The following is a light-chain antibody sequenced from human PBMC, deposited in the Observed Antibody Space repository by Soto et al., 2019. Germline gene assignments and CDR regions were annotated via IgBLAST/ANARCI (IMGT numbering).Light chain of an antibody. CDR2: GAS. CDR1: QSVSSN. J-gene: IGKJ5*01. V-gene: IGKV3-15*01. CDR3: QQYNNWPPIT. Sequence: EIVMTQSPATLSVSPGERATLSCRASQSVSSNLAWYQQKPGQAPRLLIYGASTRATGIPARFSGSGSGTEFHLPIRRLQFEEFGVYYCQQYNNWPPITFGQGTRLEIK.